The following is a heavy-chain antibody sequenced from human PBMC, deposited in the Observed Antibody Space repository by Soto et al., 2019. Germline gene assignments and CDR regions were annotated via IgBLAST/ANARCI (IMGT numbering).Heavy chain of an antibody. CDR1: GFSLSTSGEG. Sequence: GPTLVNPTQTLTLTCTFSGFSLSTSGEGVGWIRQPPGKALEWLALIFWDDDKRYNSSLRSRLTITKATSKNQVVLTLTNMDPVDTATYYCAHRRDATVRVPAAISAWFDPWGQGTQVTVSS. J-gene: IGHJ5*02. D-gene: IGHD2-2*01. V-gene: IGHV2-5*02. CDR3: AHRRDATVRVPAAISAWFDP. CDR2: IFWDDDK.